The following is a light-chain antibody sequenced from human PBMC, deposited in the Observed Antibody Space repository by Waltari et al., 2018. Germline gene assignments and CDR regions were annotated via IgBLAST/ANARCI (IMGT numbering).Light chain of an antibody. V-gene: IGKV3-15*01. Sequence: EIVMTQSPETLSVSPGQRFTLSCRASQNIDASLAWHQQRPGQAPRVLISGASYRVTGIPDRFSGGGSGTEFTLTISSLQSEDVAIYYCQQFHTWPLTFGGGTKVEIK. J-gene: IGKJ4*01. CDR2: GAS. CDR1: QNIDAS. CDR3: QQFHTWPLT.